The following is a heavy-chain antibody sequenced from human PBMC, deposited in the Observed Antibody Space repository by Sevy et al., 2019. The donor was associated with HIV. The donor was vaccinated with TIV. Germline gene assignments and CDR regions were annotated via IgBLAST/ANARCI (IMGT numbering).Heavy chain of an antibody. CDR1: GFTFSNYG. CDR3: AKDSSYDWNQRTCNSQQFYGMDV. J-gene: IGHJ6*02. D-gene: IGHD1-20*01. Sequence: GGSLRLSCAASGFTFSNYGMHWVRQAPGKGLEWVAVISYDGSNKYYADSVKGRFTISRDNSKKTLYLQMSSLRAEDTAVYYCAKDSSYDWNQRTCNSQQFYGMDVWGQGTTVTVS. CDR2: ISYDGSNK. V-gene: IGHV3-30*18.